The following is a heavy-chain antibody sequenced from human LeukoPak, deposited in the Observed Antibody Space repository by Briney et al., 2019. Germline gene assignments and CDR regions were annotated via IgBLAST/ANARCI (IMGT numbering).Heavy chain of an antibody. CDR1: GYSFTSYW. V-gene: IGHV5-10-1*01. CDR2: IDPSDSYT. Sequence: GESLKISCKGSGYSFTSYWISWVRQMPGKGLEWMGRIDPSDSYTNYSPSFQGHVTISADKSISTAYLQWTSLKASDTAIYYCARQPLVRDCGGDCEFDYWGQGTRVSVSS. J-gene: IGHJ4*02. D-gene: IGHD2-21*02. CDR3: ARQPLVRDCGGDCEFDY.